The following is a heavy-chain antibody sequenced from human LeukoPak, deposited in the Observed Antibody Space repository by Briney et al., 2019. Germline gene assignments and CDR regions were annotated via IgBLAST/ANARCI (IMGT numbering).Heavy chain of an antibody. CDR2: IYYSGST. CDR3: AGLETYYYDSSGPY. V-gene: IGHV4-39*01. Sequence: SETLSLTCTVSGFSISSSSYYWGWIRQPPGKGLEWIGSIYYSGSTYYNPSRKSRVTISVDTSKNQFSLKLSSVTAADTAVYYWAGLETYYYDSSGPYWGQGTLVTVSS. CDR1: GFSISSSSYY. J-gene: IGHJ4*02. D-gene: IGHD3-22*01.